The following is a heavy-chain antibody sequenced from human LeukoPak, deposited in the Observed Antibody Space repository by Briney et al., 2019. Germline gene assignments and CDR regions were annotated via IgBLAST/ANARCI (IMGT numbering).Heavy chain of an antibody. CDR2: ISYDGSNK. D-gene: IGHD3-10*01. CDR3: AKDYMVRGVIRYFDY. V-gene: IGHV3-30-3*01. CDR1: GFTFSSYA. J-gene: IGHJ4*02. Sequence: GGSLRLSCAASGFTFSSYAMHWVRQAPGKGLEWVAVISYDGSNKYYADSVKGRFTISRDNSKNTLYLQMNSLRAEDTAVYYCAKDYMVRGVIRYFDYWGQGTLVTVSS.